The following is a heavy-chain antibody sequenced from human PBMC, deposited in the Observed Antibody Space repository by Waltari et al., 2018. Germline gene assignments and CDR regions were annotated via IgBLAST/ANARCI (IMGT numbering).Heavy chain of an antibody. CDR2: INHSGST. J-gene: IGHJ4*02. D-gene: IGHD6-19*01. Sequence: QVQLQQWGAGLLKPSETLSLTCAVYGGSFSGYYWSWIRQPPGKGLEWIGEINHSGSTNYNPSLKSRVTISVDTSKNQFSLKLSSVTAADTAVYYCAKDKIKQWLAIPFDYWGQGTLVTVSS. CDR1: GGSFSGYY. CDR3: AKDKIKQWLAIPFDY. V-gene: IGHV4-34*01.